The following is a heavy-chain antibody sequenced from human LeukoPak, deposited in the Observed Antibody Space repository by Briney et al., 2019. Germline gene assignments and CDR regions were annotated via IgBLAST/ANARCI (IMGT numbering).Heavy chain of an antibody. CDR1: GGSISTYY. CDR2: IYSSGST. CDR3: ARESSGWYHDY. V-gene: IGHV4-4*07. D-gene: IGHD6-19*01. J-gene: IGHJ4*02. Sequence: SETLSLTCTVSGGSISTYYWTWIRQLAGRGLEWLGRIYSSGSTNYNPSLKSRVTMSVDTSKNQFSLKLSSVTAADTAVYYCARESSGWYHDYWGQGTLVTVSS.